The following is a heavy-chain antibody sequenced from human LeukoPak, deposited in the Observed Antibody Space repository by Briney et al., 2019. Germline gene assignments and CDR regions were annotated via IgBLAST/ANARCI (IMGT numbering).Heavy chain of an antibody. CDR3: AKVDV. CDR1: GFSISNYW. Sequence: GGSLRLSCVVSGFSISNYWMTWVRQAPGKGLEWVANIKQDGSEKNYVDSVKGRFTISRDNAKNSVFLQMNSLRVEDTAVYYCAKVDVWGQGTTVTVSS. V-gene: IGHV3-7*01. CDR2: IKQDGSEK. J-gene: IGHJ6*02.